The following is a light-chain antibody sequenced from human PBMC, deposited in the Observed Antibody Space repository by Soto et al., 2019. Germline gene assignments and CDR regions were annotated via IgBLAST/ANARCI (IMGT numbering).Light chain of an antibody. J-gene: IGKJ1*01. CDR1: QSINSD. CDR2: AAS. Sequence: ENVLTQSPATLSVSPGDRATVSCRASQSINSDLAWYQQTPGQTPRLLIYAASTRATGIPARFGGSGATTDFTLTISRLEPEAVAEYYCQHYASPGTFGQGTKVDIK. CDR3: QHYASPGT. V-gene: IGKV3-20*01.